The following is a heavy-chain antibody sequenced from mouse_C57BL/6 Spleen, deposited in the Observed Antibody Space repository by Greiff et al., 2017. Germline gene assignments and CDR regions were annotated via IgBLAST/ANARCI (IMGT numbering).Heavy chain of an antibody. J-gene: IGHJ3*01. V-gene: IGHV1-69*01. CDR1: GYTFTSYW. CDR3: AAGYYRAWFAY. CDR2: IDPSDSYT. D-gene: IGHD2-3*01. Sequence: QVQLQQPGAELVMPGASVKLSCKASGYTFTSYWMHWVKQRPGQGLEWIGEIDPSDSYTNYNQKFKGKSTLTVDKSSSTAYMQLRSLTSEDSAVYYCAAGYYRAWFAYWCQGTLVTVSA.